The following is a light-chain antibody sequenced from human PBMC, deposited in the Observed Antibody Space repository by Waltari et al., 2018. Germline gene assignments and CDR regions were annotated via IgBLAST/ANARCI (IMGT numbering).Light chain of an antibody. CDR1: HTINSN. Sequence: EIVLTQSPATLSVSPGERATFSCRASHTINSNLAWYQQQPGQAPRLLIYGASTRAIGIPARFSGSGSGTEFTLTITSLQSEDFAVYFCQQYHKWPPYTFGQGTKLDI. CDR2: GAS. V-gene: IGKV3-15*01. J-gene: IGKJ2*01. CDR3: QQYHKWPPYT.